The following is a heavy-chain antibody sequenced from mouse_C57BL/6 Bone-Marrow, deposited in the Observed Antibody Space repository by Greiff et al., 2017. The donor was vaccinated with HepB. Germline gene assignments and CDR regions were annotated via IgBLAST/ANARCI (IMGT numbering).Heavy chain of an antibody. D-gene: IGHD2-10*02. J-gene: IGHJ3*01. CDR1: GFTFSSYG. CDR2: ISSGGSYT. V-gene: IGHV5-6*02. Sequence: DVKLVESGGDLVKPGGSLKLSCAASGFTFSSYGMSWVRQTPDKRLEWVATISSGGSYTYYPDSVKGRFTISRDNAKNTLYLQRSSLKSEDTAMYYCARRYGNPFAYWGQGTLVTVSA. CDR3: ARRYGNPFAY.